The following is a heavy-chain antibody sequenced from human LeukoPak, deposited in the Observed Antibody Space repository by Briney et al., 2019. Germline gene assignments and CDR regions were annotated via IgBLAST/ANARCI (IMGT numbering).Heavy chain of an antibody. J-gene: IGHJ4*02. CDR3: ATHPPKVCTGGSCTDY. CDR2: IYYSGST. D-gene: IGHD2-15*01. Sequence: SETLSLTCPVSGGSISSYSWSWIRQPPGKGLEWIGYIYYSGSTNYNPSLKSRVTISVDMSKNQFSLKLSSVTAADTAVYYCATHPPKVCTGGSCTDYWGQGTLVTVSS. CDR1: GGSISSYS. V-gene: IGHV4-59*01.